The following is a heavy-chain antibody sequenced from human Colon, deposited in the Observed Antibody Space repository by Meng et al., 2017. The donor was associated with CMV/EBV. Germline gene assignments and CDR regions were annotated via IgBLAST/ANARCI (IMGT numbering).Heavy chain of an antibody. Sequence: SGGSISSSNWWGCARQPPGEGLGWIGEIYHSGNTNYNPSLKSRVTISVDKSKNQFSLKLSSVTAADTAVYYCARLPAAERGSWFDPWGQGTLVTVSS. CDR3: ARLPAAERGSWFDP. CDR2: IYHSGNT. D-gene: IGHD2-2*01. CDR1: GGSISSSNW. V-gene: IGHV4-4*02. J-gene: IGHJ5*02.